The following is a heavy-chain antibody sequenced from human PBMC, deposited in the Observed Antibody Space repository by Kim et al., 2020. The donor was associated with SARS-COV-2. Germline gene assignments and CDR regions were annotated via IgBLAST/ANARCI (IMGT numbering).Heavy chain of an antibody. Sequence: QKFQGRVTITRDTSASTAYMELSSLRSEDTAVYYCARGYCSGGSCYAFAYWGQGTLVTVSS. V-gene: IGHV1-3*01. D-gene: IGHD2-15*01. J-gene: IGHJ4*02. CDR3: ARGYCSGGSCYAFAY.